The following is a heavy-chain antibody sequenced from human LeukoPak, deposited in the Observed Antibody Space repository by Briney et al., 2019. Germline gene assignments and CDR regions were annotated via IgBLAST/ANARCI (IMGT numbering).Heavy chain of an antibody. CDR2: INSDGSST. Sequence: GGSLRLSCAASGFTFSSYWMHWVRQAPGKGLVWVSRINSDGSSTSYADSVKGRFTISRDNAKNTLYLQMNSLRAEDTAVYYCASGYSSDYGGHTYWGQGTLVTVSS. CDR1: GFTFSSYW. J-gene: IGHJ4*02. V-gene: IGHV3-74*01. CDR3: ASGYSSDYGGHTY. D-gene: IGHD4-23*01.